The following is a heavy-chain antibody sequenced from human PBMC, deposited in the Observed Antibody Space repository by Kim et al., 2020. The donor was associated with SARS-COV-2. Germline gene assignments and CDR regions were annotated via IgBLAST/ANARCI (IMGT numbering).Heavy chain of an antibody. J-gene: IGHJ3*02. D-gene: IGHD3-22*01. CDR1: GFTFSSYA. CDR2: ISGSGGST. Sequence: GGSLRLSCAASGFTFSSYAMSWVRQAPGKGLEWVSAISGSGGSTYYADSVKGRFTISRDNSKNTLYLQMNSLRAEDTAVYYCATKGGMVNYYDSIGYLGIGAFDIWGQGTMVTVSS. CDR3: ATKGGMVNYYDSIGYLGIGAFDI. V-gene: IGHV3-23*01.